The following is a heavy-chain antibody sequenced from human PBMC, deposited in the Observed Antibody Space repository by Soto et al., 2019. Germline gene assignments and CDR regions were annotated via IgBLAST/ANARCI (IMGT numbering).Heavy chain of an antibody. J-gene: IGHJ5*02. CDR2: INPNRGGT. Sequence: ASVKVSCKASGYSFTDYYLHWVRRAPGQGLEWMGWINPNRGGTNYAQKFQGGVTMTRDTSTSTAYMELSRLRSDDTAVYYCARANQEGDFLTGYYNGWFDPWGQGTMVTVYS. V-gene: IGHV1-2*02. CDR1: GYSFTDYY. CDR3: ARANQEGDFLTGYYNGWFDP. D-gene: IGHD3-9*01.